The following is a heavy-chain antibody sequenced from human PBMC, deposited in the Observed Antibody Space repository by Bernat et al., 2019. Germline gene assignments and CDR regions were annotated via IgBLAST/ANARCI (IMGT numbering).Heavy chain of an antibody. D-gene: IGHD6-25*01. J-gene: IGHJ4*02. CDR3: AKGTGYSSGTHIDY. CDR1: GFTFSSYA. V-gene: IGHV3-23*01. CDR2: IGGGGDIT. Sequence: EVQLLESGGGLVQPGGSLRLSCAASGFTFSSYAMTWVRQAPGKGLEWVSAIGGGGDITYYADSGKGRFTLYRDNSKNTLYLQMNSLRAEDTAMYYCAKGTGYSSGTHIDYWGQGTLVTVSS.